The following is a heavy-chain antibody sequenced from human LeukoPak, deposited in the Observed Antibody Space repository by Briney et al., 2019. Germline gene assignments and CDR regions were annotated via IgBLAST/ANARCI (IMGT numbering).Heavy chain of an antibody. CDR2: ISASGDVT. J-gene: IGHJ3*02. CDR1: GFTFSKFP. Sequence: GGSLRLSCAASGFTFSKFPMGWVRQAPGRGLEWVSAISASGDVTFYADSLRGRFTISRDNSKSTLYLQMNGLRPEDTAIFYCAKSLFTSATGTGRAFHIWGQGTRVAVSS. V-gene: IGHV3-23*01. CDR3: AKSLFTSATGTGRAFHI. D-gene: IGHD1-1*01.